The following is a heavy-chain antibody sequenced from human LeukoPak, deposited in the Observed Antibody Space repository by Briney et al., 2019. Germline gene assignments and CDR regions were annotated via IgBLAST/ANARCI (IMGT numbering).Heavy chain of an antibody. Sequence: GGSLRLSCAASGFTFSSYAMSWVRQAPGKGLEWVSAISGSGGSTYYADSVKGRFTISRDNSRDSLYLQMNSLRDDDTSVYYCARDASALYWGRGTPVTVSS. J-gene: IGHJ4*02. D-gene: IGHD2-2*01. CDR3: ARDASALY. CDR2: ISGSGGST. CDR1: GFTFSSYA. V-gene: IGHV3-23*01.